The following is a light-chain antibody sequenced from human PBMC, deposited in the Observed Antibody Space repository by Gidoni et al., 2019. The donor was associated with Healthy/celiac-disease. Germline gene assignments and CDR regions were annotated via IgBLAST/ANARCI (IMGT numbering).Light chain of an antibody. V-gene: IGLV4-60*03. Sequence: QPVLTQSSSASASLGSAAKLTCTLSSGHRSYIIAWHQQQPGKAPRYLLKLEGSGSYNKGSGVPDRFSGSSSGADRYLTLSNLLSEEEADYYFETWVLGVFGGWTKLTVL. CDR3: ETWVLGV. CDR1: SGHRSYI. CDR2: LEGSGSY. J-gene: IGLJ3*02.